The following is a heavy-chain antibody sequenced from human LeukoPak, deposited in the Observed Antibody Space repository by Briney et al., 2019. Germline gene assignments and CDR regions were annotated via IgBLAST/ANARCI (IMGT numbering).Heavy chain of an antibody. CDR2: IVVGSDNT. CDR1: GFTFTNSA. CDR3: ARVAYCSGGSCYDGDFFDY. Sequence: GASVKVSCKASGFTFTNSAMQWVRQARGQRLEWIGWIVVGSDNTNYAQKFQERVTITRDMSTSTAYMELSSLRSEDTAVYYCARVAYCSGGSCYDGDFFDYWGQGTLVTVSS. V-gene: IGHV1-58*02. J-gene: IGHJ4*02. D-gene: IGHD2-15*01.